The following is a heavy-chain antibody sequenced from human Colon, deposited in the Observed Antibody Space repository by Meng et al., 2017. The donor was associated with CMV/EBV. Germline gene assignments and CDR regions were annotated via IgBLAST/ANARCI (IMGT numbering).Heavy chain of an antibody. CDR3: ARWTGWFDP. D-gene: IGHD3/OR15-3a*01. Sequence: QVQLVESGGGVVQPGQSLRLSCAASGFTLTNYGIHWVRQAPGKGLEWLALISHEGSDDFYADSVEGRFTMSRDNSKNTVHLQMNSLRPDDTAVYYCARWTGWFDPWGQGTLVTVSS. V-gene: IGHV3-30*03. CDR2: ISHEGSDD. CDR1: GFTLTNYG. J-gene: IGHJ5*02.